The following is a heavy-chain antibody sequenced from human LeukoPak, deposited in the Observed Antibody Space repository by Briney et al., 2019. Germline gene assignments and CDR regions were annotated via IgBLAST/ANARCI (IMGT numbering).Heavy chain of an antibody. Sequence: QPGGSLRLSCAASGFTFSSYAMHWVRQAPGKGLEYVSAICSNGSSTYYANSVKGRFTISRDNSKNTLYLQMNSLRAEDTAVYYCAKDLYYYGSGSYLDPFDYWGQGTLVTVSS. CDR2: ICSNGSST. J-gene: IGHJ4*02. CDR3: AKDLYYYGSGSYLDPFDY. CDR1: GFTFSSYA. V-gene: IGHV3-64*04. D-gene: IGHD3-10*01.